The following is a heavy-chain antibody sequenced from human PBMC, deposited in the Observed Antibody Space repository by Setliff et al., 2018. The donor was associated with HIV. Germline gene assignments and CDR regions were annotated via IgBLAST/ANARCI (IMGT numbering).Heavy chain of an antibody. Sequence: PSETLSLTCAVYGGSFSGYYWSWIRQPPGKGLEWIGEINHSGSTNYNPSLKSRVTISVDTSNQFSLKLSSVTAADAAVYYCARSPSYRSSWEYYFDYWGQGILVTVSS. D-gene: IGHD6-13*01. CDR2: INHSGST. CDR3: ARSPSYRSSWEYYFDY. V-gene: IGHV4-34*01. J-gene: IGHJ4*02. CDR1: GGSFSGYY.